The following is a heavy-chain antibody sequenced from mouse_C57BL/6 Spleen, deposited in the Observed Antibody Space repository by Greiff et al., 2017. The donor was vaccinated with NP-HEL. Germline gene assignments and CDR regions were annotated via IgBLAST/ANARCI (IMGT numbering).Heavy chain of an antibody. CDR2: INPSSGYT. D-gene: IGHD3-2*02. CDR1: GYTFTSYW. Sequence: QVQLQQSGAELAKPGASVKLSCKASGYTFTSYWMHWVKQRPGQGLEWIGYINPSSGYTKYNQKFKDKATLTADKSSSTAYMQLSSLTYEDSAVYYCASPDSSGPAWFAYWGQGTLVTVSA. CDR3: ASPDSSGPAWFAY. V-gene: IGHV1-7*01. J-gene: IGHJ3*01.